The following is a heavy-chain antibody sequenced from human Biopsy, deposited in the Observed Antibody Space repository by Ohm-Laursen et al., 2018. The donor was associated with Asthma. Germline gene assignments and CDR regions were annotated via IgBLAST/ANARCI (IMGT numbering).Heavy chain of an antibody. CDR3: ARTFHFWSPYHAEHYQL. CDR1: GFTFSSYS. CDR2: ISSSSSTI. Sequence: GSLRLSCTASGFTFSSYSMNWVRQAPGKGLEGVSYISSSSSTIYYADSVKGRFTISRDNAKNSLYLQMNSLRAEDTAVYYCARTFHFWSPYHAEHYQLWGQGTLVTASS. J-gene: IGHJ1*01. V-gene: IGHV3-48*01. D-gene: IGHD3-3*01.